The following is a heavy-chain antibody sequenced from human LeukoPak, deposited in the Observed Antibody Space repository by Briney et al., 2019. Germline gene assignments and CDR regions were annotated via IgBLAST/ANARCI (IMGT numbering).Heavy chain of an antibody. J-gene: IGHJ4*02. D-gene: IGHD2-2*01. V-gene: IGHV3-21*06. Sequence: GGSLRLSCAASGFTFSSYSMNWVRQAPGKGLEWVTSITRSNYIYYADLVKGRFTIYRDNAKNSLYLQLNSLRPEDSAVYYCARPRGCGSARCNNFDYWGQGTLVTVSS. CDR1: GFTFSSYS. CDR3: ARPRGCGSARCNNFDY. CDR2: ITRSNYI.